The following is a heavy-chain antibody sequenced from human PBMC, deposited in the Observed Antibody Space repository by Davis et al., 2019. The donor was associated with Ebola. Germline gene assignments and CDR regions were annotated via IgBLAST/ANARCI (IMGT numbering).Heavy chain of an antibody. V-gene: IGHV1-46*01. D-gene: IGHD6-13*01. Sequence: AASVKVSCKASGYTFTSYYMHWVRQAPGQGLEWMGIINPSGGSTSYAQKFQGRVTMTRDTSTSTVYMELSSLRSEDTAVYYCASPYSSSWYGYYYYGMDVWGQGTTVTVSS. J-gene: IGHJ6*02. CDR3: ASPYSSSWYGYYYYGMDV. CDR2: INPSGGST. CDR1: GYTFTSYY.